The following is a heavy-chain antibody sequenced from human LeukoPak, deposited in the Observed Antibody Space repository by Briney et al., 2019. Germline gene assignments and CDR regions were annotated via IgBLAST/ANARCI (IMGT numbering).Heavy chain of an antibody. J-gene: IGHJ4*02. CDR2: IFYSGST. D-gene: IGHD3-10*01. Sequence: SETLSLTCTVSGGSISSYYWSCIRQPPGKGLEWIGYIFYSGSTNYNPSLKSRVTISVDSSKNQFSLKLTSVTAADTAVYYCARVDYYGLGSYIRYYFDYWGQGTLVTVSS. V-gene: IGHV4-59*01. CDR1: GGSISSYY. CDR3: ARVDYYGLGSYIRYYFDY.